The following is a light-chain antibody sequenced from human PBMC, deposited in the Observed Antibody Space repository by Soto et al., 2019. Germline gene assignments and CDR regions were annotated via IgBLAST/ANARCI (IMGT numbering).Light chain of an antibody. Sequence: QSVRTQPASVSGSPGQSITTSCTGTSSDVGTYNLVSWYQQHPGKAPKLMVYEGTKRPSGVSNRFSGSKSGNTASLTISGLQAEDEADYYCCSYVGSSTYVFGTGTKVTVL. CDR2: EGT. V-gene: IGLV2-23*01. CDR3: CSYVGSSTYV. CDR1: SSDVGTYNL. J-gene: IGLJ1*01.